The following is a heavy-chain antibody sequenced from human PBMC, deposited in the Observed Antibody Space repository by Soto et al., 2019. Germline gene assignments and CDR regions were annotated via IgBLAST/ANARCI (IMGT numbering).Heavy chain of an antibody. Sequence: QVQLMQSGAEVKKPGSSVKVSCKASGGTFSTSAISWVRQAPGEGLEWVGGIMPVFATPDYAQKFQGRVTISADESTNTAYLELTSLTTDDTSVYYCARENDRQQLGGNYYYILDVWGQGTAITVSS. CDR3: ARENDRQQLGGNYYYILDV. CDR1: GGTFSTSA. J-gene: IGHJ6*02. V-gene: IGHV1-69*12. CDR2: IMPVFATP. D-gene: IGHD1-1*01.